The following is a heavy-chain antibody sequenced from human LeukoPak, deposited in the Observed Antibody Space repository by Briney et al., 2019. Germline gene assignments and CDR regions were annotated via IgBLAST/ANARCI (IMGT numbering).Heavy chain of an antibody. D-gene: IGHD6-13*01. CDR2: IYSDNT. V-gene: IGHV3-53*01. J-gene: IGHJ4*02. CDR3: ARGIRFSSSWYGDYFDY. Sequence: PGGSLRLSCTVSGFTVSSNSMSWVRQAPGKGLEWVSFIYSDNTHYSDSVKGRFTISRDNAKNSLYLQMNSLRAEDTAVYYCARGIRFSSSWYGDYFDYWGQGTLVTVSS. CDR1: GFTVSSNS.